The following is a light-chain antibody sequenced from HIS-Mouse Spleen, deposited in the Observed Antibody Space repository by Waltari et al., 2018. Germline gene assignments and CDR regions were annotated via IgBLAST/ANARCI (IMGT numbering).Light chain of an antibody. V-gene: IGLV3-27*01. CDR3: YSAADNNRV. Sequence: SYELTRPSSVSVSPGQTARITCPGDVLAKKYDRWFQQKPGQAPVLVIYKDSERPSGIPERFSGSSSGTTVTLTISGAQVEDEADYYCYSAADNNRVFGGGTKLTVL. J-gene: IGLJ3*02. CDR2: KDS. CDR1: VLAKKY.